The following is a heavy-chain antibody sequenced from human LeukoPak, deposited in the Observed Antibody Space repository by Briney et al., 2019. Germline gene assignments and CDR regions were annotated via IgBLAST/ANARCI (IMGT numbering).Heavy chain of an antibody. CDR3: ARGKGGGFGRDIGRSYYFDY. V-gene: IGHV4-30-2*01. CDR2: IYHSGST. J-gene: IGHJ4*02. D-gene: IGHD3-10*01. CDR1: GGSISSGGYS. Sequence: SETLSLTCAVSGGSISSGGYSWSWIRQPPGKGLEWIGYIYHSGSTYYNPSLKSRVTISVDRSKNQFSLKLSSVTAADTAVYYCARGKGGGFGRDIGRSYYFDYWGQGTLVTVSS.